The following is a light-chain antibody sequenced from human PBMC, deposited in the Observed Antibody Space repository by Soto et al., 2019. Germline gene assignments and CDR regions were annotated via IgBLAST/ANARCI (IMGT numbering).Light chain of an antibody. Sequence: QSVLTQPPPVSPAPGQKATISCSGGSSDIEGNSVSWYQQLPGTAPKLLIYDDNKRPSGIPDRFSGSKSGTSATLGITGFQTGDEADYYCGSWDSSLSAYVFGTGTKVTVL. J-gene: IGLJ1*01. CDR3: GSWDSSLSAYV. CDR1: SSDIEGNS. V-gene: IGLV1-51*01. CDR2: DDN.